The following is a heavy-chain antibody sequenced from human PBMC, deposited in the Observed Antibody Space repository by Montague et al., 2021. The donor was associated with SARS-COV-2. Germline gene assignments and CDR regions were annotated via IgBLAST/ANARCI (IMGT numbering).Heavy chain of an antibody. CDR1: GGSFTGYY. CDR2: INHSGSS. Sequence: SETLSLTCAVYGGSFTGYYWTWIRQPPGKGLEWIGEINHSGSSNYNPSLESRVTMSVDTSKNQFSLRLNSVTAADTAIYFCSRHIPLSRSPGFESWGQGTLVTVSS. J-gene: IGHJ4*02. CDR3: SRHIPLSRSPGFES. D-gene: IGHD2-21*01. V-gene: IGHV4-34*01.